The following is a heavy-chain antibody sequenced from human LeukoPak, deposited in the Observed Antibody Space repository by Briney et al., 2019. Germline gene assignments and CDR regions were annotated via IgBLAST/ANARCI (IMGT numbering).Heavy chain of an antibody. D-gene: IGHD6-6*01. Sequence: GGSLRLSCAASGFTFSSYAMHWVRQAPGKGLEWVAVISYDGSNKYYADSVKGRFTISRDNSKNTLYLQMNSLRAEDTAVYYCARWEYSSSSVDYWGQGTLVTVSS. J-gene: IGHJ4*02. CDR2: ISYDGSNK. V-gene: IGHV3-30-3*01. CDR3: ARWEYSSSSVDY. CDR1: GFTFSSYA.